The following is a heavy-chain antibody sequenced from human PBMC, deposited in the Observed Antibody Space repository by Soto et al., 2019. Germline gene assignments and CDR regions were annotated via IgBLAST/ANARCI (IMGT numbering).Heavy chain of an antibody. V-gene: IGHV3-23*01. J-gene: IGHJ1*01. CDR1: GFTFSSYA. CDR3: AKQFEYRSYRLGEYLQH. Sequence: HPGGSLRLSCAASGFTFSSYAMSWVRQAPGKGLEWVSAISGSGGSTYYADSVKGRFTISRDNSKNTLYLQMNSLRAEDTAVYYCAKQFEYRSYRLGEYLQHWGQGTLVTVSS. D-gene: IGHD3-16*02. CDR2: ISGSGGST.